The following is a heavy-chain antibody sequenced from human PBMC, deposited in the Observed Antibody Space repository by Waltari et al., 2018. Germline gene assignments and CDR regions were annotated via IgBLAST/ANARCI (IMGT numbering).Heavy chain of an antibody. V-gene: IGHV3-23*01. D-gene: IGHD1-26*01. CDR1: GFTFSNYP. J-gene: IGHJ4*02. Sequence: QLLESGGDLVQPGGSLRLSCAASGFTFSNYPMGWVRQAPGKGLEWVSSIHGSGGNTYYADSVKGRFTISRDNSKNTLYLQMNSLRAEDTAVYYCAKALGGSSDYWGQGTLVTVSS. CDR2: IHGSGGNT. CDR3: AKALGGSSDY.